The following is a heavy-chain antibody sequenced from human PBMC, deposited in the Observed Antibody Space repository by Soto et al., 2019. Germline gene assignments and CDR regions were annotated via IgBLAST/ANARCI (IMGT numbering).Heavy chain of an antibody. J-gene: IGHJ5*02. V-gene: IGHV1-69*01. CDR1: GGTFSSYA. Sequence: QVQLVQSGAEVKKPGSSVKVSCKASGGTFSSYAISWVRQAPGQGLEWMGGIIPIFGTANYAQKFQGRVTITADESTSTAYMAVSSPRSEDTAVYYCVKAYGDPPRDWFAPWGKGTLVTVCS. CDR2: IIPIFGTA. CDR3: VKAYGDPPRDWFAP. D-gene: IGHD4-17*01.